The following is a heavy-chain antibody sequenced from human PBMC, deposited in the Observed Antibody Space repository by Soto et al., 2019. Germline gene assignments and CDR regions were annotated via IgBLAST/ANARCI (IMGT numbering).Heavy chain of an antibody. CDR1: GFTLSNFA. J-gene: IGHJ6*02. CDR3: TRRSRSPYLYYHGMGV. D-gene: IGHD1-26*01. CDR2: VSSDGTNR. Sequence: QVQLVESGGGVVQPGKSLRFSCTGSGFTLSNFAIHCVRHAPGTGLEWVSVVSSDGTNRYYSDSVTGRFTGSKDNSKSTVSLHMNSLRAEHSAVYYLTRRSRSPYLYYHGMGVWGQGMSVIVPS. V-gene: IGHV3-30*04.